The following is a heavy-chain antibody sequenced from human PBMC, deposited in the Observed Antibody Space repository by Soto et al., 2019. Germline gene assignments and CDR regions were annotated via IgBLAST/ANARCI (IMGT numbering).Heavy chain of an antibody. CDR2: IIPIFGTA. CDR3: ARCGYSYGTYYYYGMDV. J-gene: IGHJ6*02. CDR1: GGTFSSYA. V-gene: IGHV1-69*01. Sequence: QVQLVQSGAEVKKPGSSVKVSCKASGGTFSSYAISWVRQAPGQGLEWMGGIIPIFGTANYAQKFQGRVTITADESTSTAYMELSSLRSEDTAVYYCARCGYSYGTYYYYGMDVWGQGTTVTVSS. D-gene: IGHD5-18*01.